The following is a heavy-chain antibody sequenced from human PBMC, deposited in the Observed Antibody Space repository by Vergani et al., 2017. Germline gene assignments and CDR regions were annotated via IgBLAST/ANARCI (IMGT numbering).Heavy chain of an antibody. Sequence: QLQLQESGPGLVKPSETLSLTCAVSGGSISSSTYYWGWLRQPPGKVLEWIGSIYYSGSTYYNPSLKSRVTISVDTSKNQFSLKLSSVTAADTAVYYCAAATNCGGDCYSSFDHWGQGTLVTVSS. D-gene: IGHD2-21*02. CDR1: GGSISSSTYY. J-gene: IGHJ4*02. CDR3: AAATNCGGDCYSSFDH. V-gene: IGHV4-39*01. CDR2: IYYSGST.